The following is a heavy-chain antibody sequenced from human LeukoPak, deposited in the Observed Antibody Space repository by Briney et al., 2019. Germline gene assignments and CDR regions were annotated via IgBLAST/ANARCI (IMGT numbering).Heavy chain of an antibody. J-gene: IGHJ4*02. CDR2: IGGSGGGT. V-gene: IGHV3-23*01. CDR3: ATMVRGVFDF. CDR1: GFTFSSYA. D-gene: IGHD3-10*01. Sequence: GGSLRLSCAASGFTFSSYAMSWVRQAPGKGLEWVSAIGGSGGGTFYADSVKGRFTISRDNSKNILYLQMTSLRVEDTAVYYCATMVRGVFDFWGQGALVTVSS.